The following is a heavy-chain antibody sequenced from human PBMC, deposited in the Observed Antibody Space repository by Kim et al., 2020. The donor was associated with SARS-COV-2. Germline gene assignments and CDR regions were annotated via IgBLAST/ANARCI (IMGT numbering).Heavy chain of an antibody. CDR3: AQAGLAGAFDI. J-gene: IGHJ3*02. V-gene: IGHV3-53*01. D-gene: IGHD6-25*01. Sequence: YNADSVQGRFAISRDNSKNTLYLHMNSLRAEDTAVYYCAQAGLAGAFDIWGQGTMVTVSS.